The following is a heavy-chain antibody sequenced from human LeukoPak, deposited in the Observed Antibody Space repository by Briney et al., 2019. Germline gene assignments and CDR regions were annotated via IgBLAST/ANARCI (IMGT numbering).Heavy chain of an antibody. V-gene: IGHV4-4*07. CDR2: IYTSGST. J-gene: IGHJ6*02. Sequence: PSETLSLTCSVSGGSIRSDYWTWIRQPAGKGLEWIGRIYTSGSTNYNPSLKSRVTLSLDTSRNQFSLRLTAVTAADTAVYYCARGETDNYYYYGLGVWGHGTTVTVSS. CDR1: GGSIRSDY. CDR3: ARGETDNYYYYGLGV. D-gene: IGHD1-1*01.